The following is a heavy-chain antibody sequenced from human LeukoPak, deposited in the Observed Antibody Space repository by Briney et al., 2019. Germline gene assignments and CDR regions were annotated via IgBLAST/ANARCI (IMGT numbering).Heavy chain of an antibody. Sequence: ASVKVSCKASGYTFTSYGISWVRQAPGQGLEWMGWISAYNGNTNYAQKLQGRVTMTTDTSTSAAYMELRSLRSVNTAVYYCARRGYSGYAGDYWGQGTLVTVSS. V-gene: IGHV1-18*01. J-gene: IGHJ4*02. D-gene: IGHD5-12*01. CDR3: ARRGYSGYAGDY. CDR1: GYTFTSYG. CDR2: ISAYNGNT.